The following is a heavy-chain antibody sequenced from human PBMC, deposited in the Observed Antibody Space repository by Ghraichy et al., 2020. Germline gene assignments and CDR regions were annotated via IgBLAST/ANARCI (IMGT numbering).Heavy chain of an antibody. D-gene: IGHD2-21*02. Sequence: GGSLRLSCVASGFPFSDYSMNWVRQAPGKGLEWVSSIDLTSSYIYYADSLKGRFTISRDNARNSLYLHMNSLRAEDTAVYYCARDRLPLNGDFVSWGQGSLVTVSS. J-gene: IGHJ5*01. V-gene: IGHV3-21*01. CDR3: ARDRLPLNGDFVS. CDR2: IDLTSSYI. CDR1: GFPFSDYS.